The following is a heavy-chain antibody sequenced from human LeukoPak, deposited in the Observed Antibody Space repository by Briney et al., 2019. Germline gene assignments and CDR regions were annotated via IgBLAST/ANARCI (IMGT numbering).Heavy chain of an antibody. D-gene: IGHD1-26*01. CDR1: GGSISNYY. Sequence: SETLSLTCTVSGGSISNYYWSWLRQPPGKGLEWIGYIYYSGSTNYNPSLKSRVTISVDTSKNQFSLKLSSVTAADTAVYYCARVGGTNYYYYGMDVWGQGTTVTVSS. J-gene: IGHJ6*02. CDR3: ARVGGTNYYYYGMDV. V-gene: IGHV4-59*01. CDR2: IYYSGST.